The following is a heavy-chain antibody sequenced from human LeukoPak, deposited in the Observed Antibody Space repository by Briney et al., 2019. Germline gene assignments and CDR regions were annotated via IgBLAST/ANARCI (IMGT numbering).Heavy chain of an antibody. V-gene: IGHV1-2*02. J-gene: IGHJ4*02. D-gene: IGHD3-16*01. Sequence: ASVKVSCKASGYTFTAYYMHWVRQAPGQGLEWMGWINPYSGGTNSAQKFQGRVTMTRDTSITTAYMELSRLRSDDTAVYYCARDLGFDYWGQGTLVTVSS. CDR2: INPYSGGT. CDR1: GYTFTAYY. CDR3: ARDLGFDY.